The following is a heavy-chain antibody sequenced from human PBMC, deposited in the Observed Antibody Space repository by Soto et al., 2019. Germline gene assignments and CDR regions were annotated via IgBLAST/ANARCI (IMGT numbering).Heavy chain of an antibody. CDR1: GFSLSTSGVG. CDR3: AHRRFVTRGYYPTAFDY. D-gene: IGHD3-22*01. V-gene: IGHV2-5*02. J-gene: IGHJ4*02. Sequence: QITLKESGPTLVKPTQTLTLTCTFSGFSLSTSGVGVGWIRQPPGKALEWLALIYWDDDRRYSPSLRGRLTITKDTSKNQVVLTMTNMDPVDTATYYCAHRRFVTRGYYPTAFDYWGQGTLVTVSS. CDR2: IYWDDDR.